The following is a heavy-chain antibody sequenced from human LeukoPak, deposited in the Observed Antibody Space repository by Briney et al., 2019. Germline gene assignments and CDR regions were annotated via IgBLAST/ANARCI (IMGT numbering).Heavy chain of an antibody. CDR3: ESSKWECGTCYYYYMDV. CDR1: GLTLTKHY. CDR2: ISISGGSI. V-gene: IGHV3-11*04. D-gene: IGHD1-26*01. J-gene: IGHJ6*03. Sequence: PGGSLRLSCAPAGLTLTKHYMASTRQAPGKALEWVSYISISGGSIYYADSVKGRFTISRDNAKNSLYLQMNSLRAQDTAVYCCESSKWECGTCYYYYMDVWGKGTTVTVSS.